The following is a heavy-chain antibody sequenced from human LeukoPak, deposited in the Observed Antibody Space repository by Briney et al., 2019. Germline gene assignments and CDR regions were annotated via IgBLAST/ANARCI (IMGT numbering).Heavy chain of an antibody. CDR1: GDSVSSNSVT. D-gene: IGHD2-2*01. Sequence: SQTLSLTCAISGDSVSSNSVTWNWIRQSPSRGLEWLGRTYYRSTWYNDYAVSVRGRITVNPDTSKNQFSLHLNSVTPEDAAVYYCARRLTQYDCFDPWGQGILVTVSS. V-gene: IGHV6-1*01. J-gene: IGHJ5*02. CDR3: ARRLTQYDCFDP. CDR2: TYYRSTWYN.